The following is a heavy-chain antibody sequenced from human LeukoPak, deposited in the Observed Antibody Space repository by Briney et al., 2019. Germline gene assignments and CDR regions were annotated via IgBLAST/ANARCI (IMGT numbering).Heavy chain of an antibody. CDR1: GFTFSKYW. D-gene: IGHD6-19*01. CDR2: INTDGTVT. V-gene: IGHV3-74*01. Sequence: GGSLRLSRASSGFTFSKYWMLWVGQAPGKGLDSVSRINTDGTVTTYADSVKGRFTVSRDNADNTMFLQMNSVRDEDTAVYYCATKQWLAPPPDSWGQGTPVTVSS. CDR3: ATKQWLAPPPDS. J-gene: IGHJ4*02.